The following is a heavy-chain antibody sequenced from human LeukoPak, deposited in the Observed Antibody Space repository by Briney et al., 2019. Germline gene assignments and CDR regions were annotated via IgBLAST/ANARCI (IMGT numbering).Heavy chain of an antibody. CDR3: ARWYCISSNCFGLAP. V-gene: IGHV1-2*02. CDR2: INPNSGGT. J-gene: IGHJ5*02. CDR1: GYTFTGYY. Sequence: GASVKVSCKASGYTFTGYYMHWVRQAPGQGLEWMGWINPNSGGTNYAQKFQGRVTMTRDTSISTAYMELSRLRSDDTAVYYCARWYCISSNCFGLAPWGQGTLVTVSS. D-gene: IGHD2-2*01.